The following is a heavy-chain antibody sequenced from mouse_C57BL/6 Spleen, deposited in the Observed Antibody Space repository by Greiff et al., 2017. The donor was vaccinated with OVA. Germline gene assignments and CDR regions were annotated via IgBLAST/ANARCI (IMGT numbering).Heavy chain of an antibody. Sequence: VQLQQSGPELVKPGDSVKISCKASGYSFTGYFMNWVMQSHGKSLEWIGRINPYNGDTFYNQKFKGKATLTVDKSSSTAHMELRSLTSEDSAVYYCARSRDITTYFDYWGQGTTLTVSS. V-gene: IGHV1-20*01. CDR3: ARSRDITTYFDY. J-gene: IGHJ2*01. CDR1: GYSFTGYF. CDR2: INPYNGDT. D-gene: IGHD1-1*01.